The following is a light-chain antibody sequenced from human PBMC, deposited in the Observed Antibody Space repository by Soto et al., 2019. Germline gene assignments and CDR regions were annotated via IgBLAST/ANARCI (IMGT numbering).Light chain of an antibody. Sequence: EIVMTQSPATLSVSPGARATLSCRASQSVSSNLAWYQQKPGQAPRLLIYGASTRATGIPARFSASGSGTEFTLTISSLQSEDFAVYYCQQYNNWPGTFGPGTKVDIK. CDR3: QQYNNWPGT. CDR1: QSVSSN. CDR2: GAS. V-gene: IGKV3-15*01. J-gene: IGKJ3*01.